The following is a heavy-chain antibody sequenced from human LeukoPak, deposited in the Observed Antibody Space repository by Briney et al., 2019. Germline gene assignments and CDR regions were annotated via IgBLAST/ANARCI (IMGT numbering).Heavy chain of an antibody. CDR1: GFTFDDYG. Sequence: PGGSLRLSCEGSGFTFDDYGISWVRHVPGKGLQWISGINWNGAATGHGDSVKGRFTVSRDNAKNSLYLEMNSLRVEDTGFYYCARRLMGGFTDWYFDLWGRGTLVTVSP. J-gene: IGHJ2*01. V-gene: IGHV3-20*04. D-gene: IGHD2-15*01. CDR2: INWNGAAT. CDR3: ARRLMGGFTDWYFDL.